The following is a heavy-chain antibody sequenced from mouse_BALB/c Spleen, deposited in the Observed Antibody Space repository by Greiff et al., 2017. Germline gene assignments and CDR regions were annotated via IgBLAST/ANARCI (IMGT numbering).Heavy chain of an antibody. CDR2: INPSSGYT. Sequence: VKLMESGAELARPGASVKMSCKASGYTFTSYTMHWVKQRPGQGLEWIGYINPSSGYTNYNQKFKDKATLTADKSSSTAYMQLSSLTSEDSAVYYCARPLYYYGSSYYAMDYWGQGTSVTVSS. CDR1: GYTFTSYT. J-gene: IGHJ4*01. D-gene: IGHD1-1*01. V-gene: IGHV1-4*01. CDR3: ARPLYYYGSSYYAMDY.